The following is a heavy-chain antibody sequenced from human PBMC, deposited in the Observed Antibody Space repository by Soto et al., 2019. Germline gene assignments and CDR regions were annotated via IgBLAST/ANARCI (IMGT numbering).Heavy chain of an antibody. D-gene: IGHD3-3*01. CDR3: ARVGGSGATIFGVVISPLDY. CDR2: IWYDGSNK. Sequence: GGSLRLSCAASGFTFSSYGMHWVRQAPGKGLEWVAVIWYDGSNKYYADSVKGRFTISRDNSKNTLYLQMNSLRAEDTAVYYCARVGGSGATIFGVVISPLDYWGQGTLVTVSS. V-gene: IGHV3-33*01. CDR1: GFTFSSYG. J-gene: IGHJ4*02.